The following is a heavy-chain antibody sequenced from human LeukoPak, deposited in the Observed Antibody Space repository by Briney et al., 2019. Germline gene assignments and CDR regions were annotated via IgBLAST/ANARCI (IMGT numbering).Heavy chain of an antibody. CDR3: AREGQGTVTTALCYMDV. CDR1: GFTFSSYS. CDR2: ISSSSSYI. Sequence: GRSLRLSCAASGFTFSSYSMNWVRQAPGKGLEWVSSISSSSSYIYYADSVKGRFTISRDNAKNSLYLQMNSLRAEDTAVYYCAREGQGTVTTALCYMDVWGKGTTVTVSS. V-gene: IGHV3-21*01. D-gene: IGHD4-17*01. J-gene: IGHJ6*03.